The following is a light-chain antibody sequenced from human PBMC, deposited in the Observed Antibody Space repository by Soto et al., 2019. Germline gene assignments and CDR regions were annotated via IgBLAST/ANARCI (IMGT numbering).Light chain of an antibody. CDR2: EVS. J-gene: IGLJ2*01. Sequence: QSALTQSASVSGSPGQSITISCTGTSDDLGDYNFVSWYQQQPGKAPKLIIYEVSHRPSGVSTRFSGSRSGNTASLTISGLQAEDEGDYYCSLYTTTVVFGGGTKLTVL. CDR1: SDDLGDYNF. CDR3: SLYTTTVV. V-gene: IGLV2-14*01.